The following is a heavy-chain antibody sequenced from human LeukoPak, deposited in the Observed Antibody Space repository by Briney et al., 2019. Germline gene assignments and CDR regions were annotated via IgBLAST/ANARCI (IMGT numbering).Heavy chain of an antibody. Sequence: ASVKVSCKASGYTFTGYYMHWERQAPGQGLEWMGWINPNSGGTNYAQKFQGRVTMTRDTSISTAYMELSRLRSDDTAVYYCARDLRCSSTSCPEDYWGQGTLVTVSS. D-gene: IGHD2-2*01. V-gene: IGHV1-2*02. CDR2: INPNSGGT. J-gene: IGHJ4*02. CDR3: ARDLRCSSTSCPEDY. CDR1: GYTFTGYY.